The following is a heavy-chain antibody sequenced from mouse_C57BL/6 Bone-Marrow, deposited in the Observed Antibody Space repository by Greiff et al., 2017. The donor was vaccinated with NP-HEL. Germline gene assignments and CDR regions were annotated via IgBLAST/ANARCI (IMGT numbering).Heavy chain of an antibody. Sequence: VHLVESGAELVMPGASVKLSCKASGYTFTSYWMHWVKQRPGQGLEWIGEIDPSDSYTNYNQKFKGKSTLTVDKSSSTAYMQLSSLTSEDSAVYYCARSLCYYYGSPYYFDYWGQGTTLTVSS. V-gene: IGHV1-69*01. CDR3: ARSLCYYYGSPYYFDY. CDR1: GYTFTSYW. J-gene: IGHJ2*01. D-gene: IGHD1-1*01. CDR2: IDPSDSYT.